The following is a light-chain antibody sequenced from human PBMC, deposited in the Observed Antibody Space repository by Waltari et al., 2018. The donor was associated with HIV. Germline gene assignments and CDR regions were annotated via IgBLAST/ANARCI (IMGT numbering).Light chain of an antibody. CDR2: AVS. V-gene: IGLV2-14*03. Sequence: KAPKLMIYAVSNRPSGVSNRFSGSKSGNTAYLTISGLQAEDEADYYCSSYTSSRSYVFGTGTRVTV. J-gene: IGLJ1*01. CDR3: SSYTSSRSYV.